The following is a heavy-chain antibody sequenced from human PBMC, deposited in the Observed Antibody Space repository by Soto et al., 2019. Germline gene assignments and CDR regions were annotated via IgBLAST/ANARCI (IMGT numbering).Heavy chain of an antibody. D-gene: IGHD2-8*01. CDR3: ARNGAIDY. Sequence: QVQLQESGPGLVKPSQTLSLTCTVSGGSISSGDYYWSWIRQPPGKGLEWIGYILYSGTTNYNPALESRLTISVDTSKTQFSLKLTSGTAAATALYYCARNGAIDYWGRGTLVTGSS. J-gene: IGHJ4*02. CDR1: GGSISSGDYY. CDR2: ILYSGTT. V-gene: IGHV4-30-4*01.